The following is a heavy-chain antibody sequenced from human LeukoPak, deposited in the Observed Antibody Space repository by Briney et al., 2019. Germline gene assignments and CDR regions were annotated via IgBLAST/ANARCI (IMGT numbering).Heavy chain of an antibody. J-gene: IGHJ4*02. D-gene: IGHD2-2*01. Sequence: ASVKVSCKASGYTFASYDINWVRQAPGQGLEWMGWISAYNGNTNYAQKLQGRVTMTTDTSTNTAYMELRSLRSDDTVVYYCARIDCSSSSCLNYWGQGTLVTVSS. CDR1: GYTFASYD. CDR2: ISAYNGNT. CDR3: ARIDCSSSSCLNY. V-gene: IGHV1-18*01.